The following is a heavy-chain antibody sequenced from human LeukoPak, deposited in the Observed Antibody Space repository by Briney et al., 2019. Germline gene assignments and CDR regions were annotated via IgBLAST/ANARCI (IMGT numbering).Heavy chain of an antibody. J-gene: IGHJ4*02. CDR3: ARVRYYYGSGRQYYFDY. CDR1: GFTFSSYW. Sequence: GGSLRLSCAASGFTFSSYWMSWVRQAPGKGLEWVANIKQDGSEKYYVDSVKGRFTISRDNARNSLYLQMNSLRAEDTAVYYCARVRYYYGSGRQYYFDYWGQGTLVTVSS. D-gene: IGHD3-10*01. V-gene: IGHV3-7*01. CDR2: IKQDGSEK.